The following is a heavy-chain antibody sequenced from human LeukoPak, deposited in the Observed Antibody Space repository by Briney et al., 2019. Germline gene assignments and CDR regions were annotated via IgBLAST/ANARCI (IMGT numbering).Heavy chain of an antibody. CDR2: ISAYNGNT. J-gene: IGHJ6*02. D-gene: IGHD4-17*01. Sequence: ASVKVSCKASGYTFTSYGISWVRQAPGQGLEWMGWISAYNGNTNYAQKFQGRVTMTTDTFTSTAYMELRSLRSDDTAVYYCARDRPFMTTVTLEYYYGMDVWGQGTTVTISS. V-gene: IGHV1-18*01. CDR3: ARDRPFMTTVTLEYYYGMDV. CDR1: GYTFTSYG.